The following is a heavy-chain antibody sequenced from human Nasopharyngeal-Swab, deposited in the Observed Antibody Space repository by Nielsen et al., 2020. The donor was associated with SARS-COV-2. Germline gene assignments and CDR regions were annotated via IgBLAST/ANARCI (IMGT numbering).Heavy chain of an antibody. Sequence: GGSLRLSCAASGFTFSSYGMHWVRQAPGKGLEWVAVIWYDGSNKYYADSVKGRFTISRDNSKNTLYLQMSSLRAEDTAVYYCARRPRIVVTATGCYFDYWGQGALVTVSS. V-gene: IGHV3-33*01. CDR3: ARRPRIVVTATGCYFDY. D-gene: IGHD6-19*01. CDR2: IWYDGSNK. J-gene: IGHJ4*02. CDR1: GFTFSSYG.